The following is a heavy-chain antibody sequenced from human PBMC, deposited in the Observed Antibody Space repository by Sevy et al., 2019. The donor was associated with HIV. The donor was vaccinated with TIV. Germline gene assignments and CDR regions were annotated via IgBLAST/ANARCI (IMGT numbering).Heavy chain of an antibody. J-gene: IGHJ6*03. CDR1: GFTFSSYG. V-gene: IGHV3-33*01. CDR2: IWYDGSKK. Sequence: GGSLRLSCAASGFTFSSYGIHWVRQAPGKGLEWVATIWYDGSKKYYVDSVKGRLNISRDNSKNTLYLRMNSLRAEDTAVYYCAREGRQNDYYYYMDVWGKGTTVTVSS. CDR3: AREGRQNDYYYYMDV.